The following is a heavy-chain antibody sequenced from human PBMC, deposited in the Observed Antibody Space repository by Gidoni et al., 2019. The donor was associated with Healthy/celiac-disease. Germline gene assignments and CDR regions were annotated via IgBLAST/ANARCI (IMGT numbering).Heavy chain of an antibody. Sequence: EVQLLESGGGLVQPWWSLRLSCAASGFTFRRYAMSWFRPAPGKGLEWVSAISGSGGSTYYADSVKGRFTISRDNSKNTLYLQMNSLRAEDTAVYYCAKVGSRDIVVVVAASYYGMDVWGQGTTVTVSS. CDR1: GFTFRRYA. D-gene: IGHD2-15*01. V-gene: IGHV3-23*01. CDR3: AKVGSRDIVVVVAASYYGMDV. J-gene: IGHJ6*02. CDR2: ISGSGGST.